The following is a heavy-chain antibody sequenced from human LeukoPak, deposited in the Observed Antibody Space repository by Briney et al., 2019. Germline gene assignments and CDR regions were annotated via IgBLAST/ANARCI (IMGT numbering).Heavy chain of an antibody. D-gene: IGHD5-18*01. CDR3: AKDSSGYSYGSTSWFDP. V-gene: IGHV3-23*01. CDR1: GFTFSSYA. Sequence: PGGSLRLSCAASGFTFSSYAMSWVRQAPGKGLEWVSAISGSGGSTYYADSVKGRFTISRDNSKNTLYLQMNSLRAEDTAVYYCAKDSSGYSYGSTSWFDPWGQGTLVTVSS. CDR2: ISGSGGST. J-gene: IGHJ5*02.